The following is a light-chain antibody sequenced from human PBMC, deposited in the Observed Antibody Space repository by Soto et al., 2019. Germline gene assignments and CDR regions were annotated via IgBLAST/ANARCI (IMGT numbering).Light chain of an antibody. J-gene: IGLJ2*01. CDR3: GTWDSSLSAVV. V-gene: IGLV1-51*01. CDR2: DNN. CDR1: SSNIGKNY. Sequence: QAVVTQPPSVSAAPGQKVTISCSGGSSNIGKNYVSWYQQVPGTAPKLLIYDNNKRPSGIPDRFSGSKSGTSATLGITALQTGDEADYYCGTWDSSLSAVVFGGGTQLTVL.